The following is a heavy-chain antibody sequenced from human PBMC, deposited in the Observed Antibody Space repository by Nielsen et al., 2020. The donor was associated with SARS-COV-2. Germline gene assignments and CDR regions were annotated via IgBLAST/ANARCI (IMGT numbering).Heavy chain of an antibody. J-gene: IGHJ6*03. D-gene: IGHD1-1*01. CDR2: IYYSGST. CDR3: ARGVSTGYYYYYMDV. CDR1: GGSISSYY. V-gene: IGHV4-59*12. Sequence: SETLSLTCTVSGGSISSYYWSWIRQPPGKGLEWIGYIYYSGSTNYNPSLKSRVTISVDTSKNQFSLKLSSVTAADTAVYYCARGVSTGYYYYYMDVWGKGTTVTVSS.